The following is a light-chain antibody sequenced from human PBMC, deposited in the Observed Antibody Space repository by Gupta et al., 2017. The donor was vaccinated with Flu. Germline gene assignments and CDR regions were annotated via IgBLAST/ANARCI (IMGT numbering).Light chain of an antibody. J-gene: IGKJ1*01. CDR2: NSY. CDR3: QHDRDRPPWT. Sequence: IMLTQSPATLSVSLGERVTFSCRASQSISNNLAWYQQKPGQPPRRLIYNSYTMDSDIPARFTGVWNGKDFTLTIDSRRSEDFALYYCQHDRDRPPWTFGQGTKVDIK. V-gene: IGKV3-15*01. CDR1: QSISNN.